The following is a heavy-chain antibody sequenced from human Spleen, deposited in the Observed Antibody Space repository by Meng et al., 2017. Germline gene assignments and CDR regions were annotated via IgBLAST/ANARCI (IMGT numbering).Heavy chain of an antibody. J-gene: IGHJ4*02. CDR3: TWDDKAVSDY. CDR1: GVYFNKAW. CDR2: IKSNTDGGTA. D-gene: IGHD1-26*01. Sequence: EEHLVESVGDLVKPAGSLRLSCAASGVYFNKAWMSWVRQAPGKGLEWVGRIKSNTDGGTAEYAAPVTGRFTITRDDSKSTLYLQMSGLRIDDTGVYYCTWDDKAVSDYWGQGTLVTVSS. V-gene: IGHV3-15*01.